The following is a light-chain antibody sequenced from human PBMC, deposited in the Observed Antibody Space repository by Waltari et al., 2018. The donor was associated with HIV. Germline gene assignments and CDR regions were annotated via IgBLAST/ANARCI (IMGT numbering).Light chain of an antibody. CDR3: QQYDNFPIT. CDR1: QDIRKF. V-gene: IGKV1-33*01. CDR2: DAS. J-gene: IGKJ5*01. Sequence: DIEMTQSPSSLSASVGDRVTITCQASQDIRKFLSWFQQKPGRAPKVLIYDASNLESGVPSRFSGSGSGTDFTFSISGLQPEDIATYYCQQYDNFPITFGLGTRLEIK.